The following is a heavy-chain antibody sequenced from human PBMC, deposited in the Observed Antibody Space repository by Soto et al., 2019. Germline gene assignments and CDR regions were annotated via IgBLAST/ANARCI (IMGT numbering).Heavy chain of an antibody. CDR1: GVSLSDVW. Sequence: VQLVESGGGLTKPGGSLRVSCAVSGVSLSDVWVNWVRQAPGKGPEWVGRMKSKRDGGTADYAAPVKGRFTISRDDSENTLYLPMNSLKIEDTAVYYCSHGDHQYFESWGQGTQVTVSS. CDR2: MKSKRDGGTA. J-gene: IGHJ4*02. CDR3: SHGDHQYFES. V-gene: IGHV3-15*07. D-gene: IGHD2-2*01.